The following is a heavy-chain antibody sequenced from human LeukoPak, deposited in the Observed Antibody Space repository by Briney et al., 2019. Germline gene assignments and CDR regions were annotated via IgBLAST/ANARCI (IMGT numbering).Heavy chain of an antibody. CDR3: ARGPSITMVRGGQWYYYMDV. D-gene: IGHD3-10*01. Sequence: GGSLRLSCVASGFTFVNHWMTWVRQAPGKGLEWVANMNQDGSEKYYVDSVKGRFTISRDNAKNSLYLQMNSLRAEDAAVYYCARGPSITMVRGGQWYYYMDVWGKGTTVTISS. CDR1: GFTFVNHW. V-gene: IGHV3-7*01. J-gene: IGHJ6*03. CDR2: MNQDGSEK.